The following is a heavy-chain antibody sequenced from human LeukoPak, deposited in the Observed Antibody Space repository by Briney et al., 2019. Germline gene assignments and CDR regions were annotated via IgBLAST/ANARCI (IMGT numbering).Heavy chain of an antibody. CDR1: GFTFSSYS. Sequence: PGGSLRLSCAASGFTFSSYSMNWVRQAPGKGLEWVSSISSSSSYIYYADSVKGRFTISRDNAKNSLYLQMNSLRAEDKAVYYCAKEGEIAAAREFDYWGEGTLVTVSS. J-gene: IGHJ4*02. CDR3: AKEGEIAAAREFDY. CDR2: ISSSSSYI. D-gene: IGHD6-13*01. V-gene: IGHV3-21*01.